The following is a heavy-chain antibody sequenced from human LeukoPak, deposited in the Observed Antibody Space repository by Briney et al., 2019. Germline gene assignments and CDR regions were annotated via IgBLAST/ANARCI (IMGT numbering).Heavy chain of an antibody. Sequence: GESLKISCKGSGYSFTSYWISWVRQMPGKGLEWMGRIDPSDSYINYSPSFQGHVTISVDKSISTAYLQWSSLKASGTAMYYCARQRFDYGYGMDVWGQGTTVTVSS. CDR1: GYSFTSYW. CDR2: IDPSDSYI. J-gene: IGHJ6*02. CDR3: ARQRFDYGYGMDV. D-gene: IGHD3-16*01. V-gene: IGHV5-10-1*01.